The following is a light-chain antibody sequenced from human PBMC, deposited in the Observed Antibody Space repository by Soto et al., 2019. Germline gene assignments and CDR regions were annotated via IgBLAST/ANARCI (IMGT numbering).Light chain of an antibody. CDR1: RSVSSK. Sequence: EIVLMESPATLSVSPGERATLCCRASRSVSSKLAGYEQRRGQAPRLLIYDASTRATGIPARFSGGGSGTEVTLTVSSLQTKDFAVYYCQQFKNFPRTFSQGIKLDI. CDR3: QQFKNFPRT. CDR2: DAS. J-gene: IGKJ1*01. V-gene: IGKV3-15*01.